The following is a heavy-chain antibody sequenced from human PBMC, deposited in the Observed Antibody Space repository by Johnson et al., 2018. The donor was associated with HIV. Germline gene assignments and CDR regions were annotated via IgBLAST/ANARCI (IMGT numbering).Heavy chain of an antibody. D-gene: IGHD3-22*01. CDR2: LSYDGSNT. J-gene: IGHJ3*02. V-gene: IGHV3-30-3*01. CDR1: GFTFNKYD. CDR3: AREKAYYYDGGGDAFDI. Sequence: QMQLVESGGGVVQPGRSLRLSCAVSGFTFNKYDLYGARQAPAKGLEWVAVLSYDGSNTYYADSVKGRFTISRDNSKNTLYLQMNSLRAEDTDVYYCAREKAYYYDGGGDAFDILGQGTMVIVSS.